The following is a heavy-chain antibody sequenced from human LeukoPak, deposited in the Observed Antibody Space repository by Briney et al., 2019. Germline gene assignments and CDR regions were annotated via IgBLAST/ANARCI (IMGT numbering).Heavy chain of an antibody. Sequence: ASVKASCKVSGYTLTELSMHWVRQAPGKGLEWMGGFDPEDGETIYAQKFQGRVTMTEDTSTDTAYMELSSLRSEDTAVYYCAKGWAGVSSGWFFDYWGQGNLVTVSS. CDR3: AKGWAGVSSGWFFDY. CDR2: FDPEDGET. CDR1: GYTLTELS. V-gene: IGHV1-24*01. J-gene: IGHJ4*02. D-gene: IGHD6-19*01.